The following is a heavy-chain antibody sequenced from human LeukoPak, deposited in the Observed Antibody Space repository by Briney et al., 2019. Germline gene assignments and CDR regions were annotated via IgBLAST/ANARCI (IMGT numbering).Heavy chain of an antibody. CDR2: ISYDGSNK. CDR1: GFTFSSYG. Sequence: GGSLRLSCAASGFTFSSYGMHWVRQAPGKGLEWVAVISYDGSNKYYADSVKGRFTTSRDNSKNTLYLQMNSLRAEDTAVYYCAKDHCSSTSCYYYYYGMDVWGQGTTVTVSS. V-gene: IGHV3-30*18. CDR3: AKDHCSSTSCYYYYYGMDV. D-gene: IGHD2-2*01. J-gene: IGHJ6*02.